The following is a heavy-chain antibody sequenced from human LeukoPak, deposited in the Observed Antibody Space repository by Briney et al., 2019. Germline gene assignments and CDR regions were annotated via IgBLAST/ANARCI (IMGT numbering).Heavy chain of an antibody. D-gene: IGHD5-18*01. Sequence: PGGSLRLSCATSGFSFNTHAMTWVRQAPGKGPEWVSSISGSDDSTYYADSMKGRFTISRDNSKNTLYLQMNSLRAEDTAVYYCAKGGQLWAYFDYWGQGTLVTVSS. V-gene: IGHV3-23*01. CDR3: AKGGQLWAYFDY. J-gene: IGHJ4*02. CDR2: ISGSDDST. CDR1: GFSFNTHA.